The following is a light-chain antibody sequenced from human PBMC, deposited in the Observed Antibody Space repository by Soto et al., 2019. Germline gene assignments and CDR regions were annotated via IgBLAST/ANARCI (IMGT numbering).Light chain of an antibody. V-gene: IGKV3-20*01. CDR3: QQYVSSPWA. Sequence: ENMLSHSLATLSVTPGGRATLSCRASQSISDTLAWYQQKPGQAPRLLIYGASRRATGIPDRFSGSGSGTDFTLTISRLEPEDFAVYYCQQYVSSPWAFGQVTKVAIK. CDR2: GAS. CDR1: QSISDT. J-gene: IGKJ1*01.